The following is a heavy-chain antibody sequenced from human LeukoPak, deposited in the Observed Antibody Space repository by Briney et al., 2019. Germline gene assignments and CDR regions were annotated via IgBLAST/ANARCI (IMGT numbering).Heavy chain of an antibody. CDR3: AREGTSGTHLNWFDP. Sequence: SETLSLTCTVSSGSISSHYWSWIRQPAGKGLEWIGRIHTSGSTNYNPSLKSRVTLSVDTSKNQFSLKLSSVTAADTAVYYCAREGTSGTHLNWFDPWGQGTLVTVSS. CDR2: IHTSGST. V-gene: IGHV4-4*07. J-gene: IGHJ5*02. D-gene: IGHD1-1*01. CDR1: SGSISSHY.